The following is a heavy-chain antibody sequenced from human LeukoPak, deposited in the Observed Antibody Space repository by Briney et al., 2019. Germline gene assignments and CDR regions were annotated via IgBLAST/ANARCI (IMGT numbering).Heavy chain of an antibody. CDR1: GITFSRYG. CDR2: IWYDGSKT. J-gene: IGHJ4*02. CDR3: AKGLRGNYDY. Sequence: GGSLRLSCVATGITFSRYGMHWVRQAPGKGLEWVAFIWYDGSKTYYGDSVKGRFTISRDNSKNTVYLQMNSLRAEDTAVYYCAKGLRGNYDYWGQGTLVTVSS. V-gene: IGHV3-30*02. D-gene: IGHD1-26*01.